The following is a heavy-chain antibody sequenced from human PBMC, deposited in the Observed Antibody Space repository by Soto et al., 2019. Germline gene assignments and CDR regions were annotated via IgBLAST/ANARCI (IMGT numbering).Heavy chain of an antibody. CDR2: ISAYNGNT. Sequence: GASVKVSCKASGYTFTSYGISWVRQAPGQGLEWMGWISAYNGNTNYAQKLQGRVTMTTDTSTSTAYMELRSLRSDDTAVYYCARSRLYSSSSNYYYYGMDVWGQGTTVTVSS. D-gene: IGHD6-6*01. CDR1: GYTFTSYG. CDR3: ARSRLYSSSSNYYYYGMDV. J-gene: IGHJ6*02. V-gene: IGHV1-18*04.